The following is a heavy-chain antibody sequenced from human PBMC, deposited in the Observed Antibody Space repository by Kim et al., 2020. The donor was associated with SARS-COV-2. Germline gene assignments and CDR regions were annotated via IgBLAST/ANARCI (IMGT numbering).Heavy chain of an antibody. CDR3: SKDRGGYTSGWY. Sequence: GGSLRLSCAASGFTFSNFAMNWVRQAPGKGLEWVSAISGSGTTTYYADSVKGRFTISRDNSKNTVYLQMNSLRAEDTAAYYWSKDRGGYTSGWY. CDR1: GFTFSNFA. V-gene: IGHV3-23*01. CDR2: ISGSGTTT. D-gene: IGHD6-19*01. J-gene: IGHJ2*01.